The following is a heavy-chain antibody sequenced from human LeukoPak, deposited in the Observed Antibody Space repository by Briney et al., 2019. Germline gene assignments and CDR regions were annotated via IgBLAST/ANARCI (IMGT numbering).Heavy chain of an antibody. Sequence: ASVKVSCKASGYTFTGYYIHWVRQAPGQGLEWMGWINPIGGGTNYAQKFQGRVTMTRDTSITTAYVEMSSLRSDDTAVYYCARDNGRGYPVYFGHWGQGTLVTVAS. CDR1: GYTFTGYY. V-gene: IGHV1-2*02. CDR3: ARDNGRGYPVYFGH. J-gene: IGHJ4*02. D-gene: IGHD3-22*01. CDR2: INPIGGGT.